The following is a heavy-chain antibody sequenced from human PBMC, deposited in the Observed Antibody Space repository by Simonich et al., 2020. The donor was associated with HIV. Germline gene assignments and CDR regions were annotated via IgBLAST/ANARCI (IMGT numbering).Heavy chain of an antibody. CDR2: INHSGIT. CDR3: ARRDRELILYFDY. V-gene: IGHV4-34*01. D-gene: IGHD3-3*01. Sequence: VQLQQWGAGLLQPSETLSLTCAVYGGSFSGSYWSWIRQPPGKRLECIGEINHSGITNYKSSLNSRATISVDKSKNQFSLKLSSVTAADTAIYYCARRDRELILYFDYWGQGNLVTVSS. CDR1: GGSFSGSY. J-gene: IGHJ4*02.